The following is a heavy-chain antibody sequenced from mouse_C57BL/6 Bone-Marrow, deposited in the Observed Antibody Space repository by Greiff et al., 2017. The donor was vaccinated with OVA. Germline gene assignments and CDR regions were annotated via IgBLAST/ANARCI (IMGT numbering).Heavy chain of an antibody. CDR2: LYPGSGIP. CDR3: AYYYGSSHWYCDV. J-gene: IGHJ1*03. Sequence: VQLQQSGPELVKPGASVKISCKASGYSFPSYYIHWVKQRPGQGLEWIGWLYPGSGIPKYNEKFKGKATLTADTSSSTAYMQLSSLTSEDSAVYYCAYYYGSSHWYCDVWGTGTTVTVSS. CDR1: GYSFPSYY. V-gene: IGHV1-66*01. D-gene: IGHD1-1*01.